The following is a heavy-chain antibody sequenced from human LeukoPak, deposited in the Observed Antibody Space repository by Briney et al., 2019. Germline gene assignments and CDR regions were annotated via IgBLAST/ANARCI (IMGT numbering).Heavy chain of an antibody. Sequence: GESLKISFKGSGYRFTSYWIAWVRQIPGKGLAWIGIIYPGDSDTRYRPSFQGQLPLSADKSISTAFLRWSSPKASDTAMYYCARFGLAGHSYGSDYWGQGTLVTVSS. V-gene: IGHV5-51*01. CDR1: GYRFTSYW. CDR3: ARFGLAGHSYGSDY. CDR2: IYPGDSDT. D-gene: IGHD5-18*01. J-gene: IGHJ4*02.